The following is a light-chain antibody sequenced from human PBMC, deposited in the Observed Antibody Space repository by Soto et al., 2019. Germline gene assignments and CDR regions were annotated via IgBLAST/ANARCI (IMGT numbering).Light chain of an antibody. CDR2: DAS. V-gene: IGKV1-13*02. CDR3: QQFNSYPIT. J-gene: IGKJ5*01. Sequence: ASQLTQSPSSLSASVGARVTITCRASQGISSALALYQQKPGKAPKLLIYDASSLESGVPSRFSRSGSGTDFTLPSSSRQPEDFATYYCQQFNSYPITLGQGTR. CDR1: QGISSA.